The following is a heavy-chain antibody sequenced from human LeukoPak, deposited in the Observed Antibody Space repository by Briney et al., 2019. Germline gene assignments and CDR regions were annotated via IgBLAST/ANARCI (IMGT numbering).Heavy chain of an antibody. CDR2: IYYSGST. CDR3: ARVGYDYPLNYYYYYYMDV. Sequence: SETLSFTCTVSGGSISSYYWSWIRQPPGKGLEWIGYIYYSGSTNYNPSLKSRVTISVDTSKNQFSLKLSSVTAADTAVYYCARVGYDYPLNYYYYYYMDVWGKGTTVTISS. CDR1: GGSISSYY. J-gene: IGHJ6*03. V-gene: IGHV4-59*01. D-gene: IGHD5-12*01.